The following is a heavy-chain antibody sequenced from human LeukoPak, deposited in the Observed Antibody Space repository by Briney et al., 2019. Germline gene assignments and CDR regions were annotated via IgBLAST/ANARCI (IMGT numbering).Heavy chain of an antibody. CDR2: ISAYNGNT. J-gene: IGHJ6*02. Sequence: ASVKVSCKASGYTFTSYGISWVRQAPGQGLEWMGWISAYNGNTNYAQKLQGRVTMTTDTSTSTAYMELRSLRSDDTAVYYCARSTVTTFSYYYGMDVWGQGTTVTVSS. V-gene: IGHV1-18*01. CDR1: GYTFTSYG. D-gene: IGHD4-17*01. CDR3: ARSTVTTFSYYYGMDV.